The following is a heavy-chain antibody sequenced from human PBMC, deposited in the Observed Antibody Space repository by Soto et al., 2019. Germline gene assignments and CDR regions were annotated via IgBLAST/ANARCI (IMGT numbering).Heavy chain of an antibody. Sequence: GGSLRLSCAASGFTFSSYAIHWVRQAPGKGLEWVAVISYDGSNKYYADSVKGRFTISRDNSKNTLYLQMNSLTADDTAMYYCARLPYSAYNRHFDYWGQGTLVTVSS. CDR2: ISYDGSNK. V-gene: IGHV3-30-3*01. D-gene: IGHD4-4*01. J-gene: IGHJ4*02. CDR1: GFTFSSYA. CDR3: ARLPYSAYNRHFDY.